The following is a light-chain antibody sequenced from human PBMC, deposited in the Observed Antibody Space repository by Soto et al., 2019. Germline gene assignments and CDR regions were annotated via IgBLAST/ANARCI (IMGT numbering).Light chain of an antibody. CDR1: QGLSSD. Sequence: DIQLTQSPSFLSASVGDRVTITCRASQGLSSDLACYQQKPVKAPKLLIYAASTLQSGVPSRFSGSGSGTEFTLEISGLQPEDFATYYCRLLNSYQITCGQGTVLEIK. V-gene: IGKV1-9*01. CDR2: AAS. J-gene: IGKJ5*01. CDR3: RLLNSYQIT.